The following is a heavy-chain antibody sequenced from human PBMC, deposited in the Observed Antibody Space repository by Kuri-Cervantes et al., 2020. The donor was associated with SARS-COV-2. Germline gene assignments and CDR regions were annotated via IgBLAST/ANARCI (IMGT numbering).Heavy chain of an antibody. CDR3: ARDLRWAAAGKATSVDY. V-gene: IGHV1-46*01. CDR1: GYTFTSYY. J-gene: IGHJ4*02. D-gene: IGHD6-13*01. Sequence: ASVKVSCKASGYTFTSYYMHWVRQAPGQGLEWMGIINPSGGSTSYAQKFQGRVTMTRDTSTSTVYMELSRLRSDDTAVYYCARDLRWAAAGKATSVDYWGQGTLVTDSS. CDR2: INPSGGST.